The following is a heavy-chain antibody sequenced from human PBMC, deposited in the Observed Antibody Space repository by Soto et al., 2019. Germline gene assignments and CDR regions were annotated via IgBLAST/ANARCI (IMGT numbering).Heavy chain of an antibody. CDR1: GGTFSSYT. D-gene: IGHD6-13*01. J-gene: IGHJ5*02. Sequence: QVQLVQSGAEVKKPGSSVKFSCKASGGTFSSYTISWVRQAPGQGLEWMGRIIPILGIANYAQKFQGRVTITADKSTSTAYMELSSLRSEDTAVYYCARSPYSRENWFDPWGQGTLVTVSS. CDR2: IIPILGIA. V-gene: IGHV1-69*02. CDR3: ARSPYSRENWFDP.